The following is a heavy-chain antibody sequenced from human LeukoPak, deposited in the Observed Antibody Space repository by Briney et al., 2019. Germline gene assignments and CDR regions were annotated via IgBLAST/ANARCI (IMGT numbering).Heavy chain of an antibody. Sequence: PGGSLRLSCVASEFSVSYIYMTWVRQAPGKGLEWVSVIYPAGHTYYADSVRGRFTISRDNSKNTLYLQMNSLRDDDTAVYYCARGVGERYFDYWGRGALVTVSS. CDR3: ARGVGERYFDY. CDR2: IYPAGHT. CDR1: EFSVSYIY. D-gene: IGHD3-10*01. J-gene: IGHJ4*02. V-gene: IGHV3-66*01.